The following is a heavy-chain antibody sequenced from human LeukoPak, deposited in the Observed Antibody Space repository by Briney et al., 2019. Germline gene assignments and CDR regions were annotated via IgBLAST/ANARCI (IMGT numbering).Heavy chain of an antibody. J-gene: IGHJ5*02. D-gene: IGHD3-10*01. CDR1: GYTLTELS. CDR2: FDPGDGET. V-gene: IGHV1-24*01. CDR3: ATAWYGSGSYFNWFDP. Sequence: GASVKVSCKVSGYTLTELSMHWVRQAPGKGLEWMGGFDPGDGETIYAQKFQGRVTMTEDTSTDTAYMELSSLRSEDTAVYYCATAWYGSGSYFNWFDPWGQGTLVTVSS.